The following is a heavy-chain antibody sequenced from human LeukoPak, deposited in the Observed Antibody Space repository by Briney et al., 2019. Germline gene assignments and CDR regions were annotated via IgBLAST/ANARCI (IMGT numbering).Heavy chain of an antibody. D-gene: IGHD3-10*01. CDR1: GFTFSSYE. J-gene: IGHJ4*02. CDR3: ARPGWFGEFWFDY. Sequence: GGSLRLSCAASGFTFSSYEMNWVRQAPGKGLEWVSYISSSGSTIYYADSVKGRFTISRDNAKNSLYLQMNSLRAEDTAVYYCARPGWFGEFWFDYWGQGTLVTVSS. CDR2: ISSSGSTI. V-gene: IGHV3-48*03.